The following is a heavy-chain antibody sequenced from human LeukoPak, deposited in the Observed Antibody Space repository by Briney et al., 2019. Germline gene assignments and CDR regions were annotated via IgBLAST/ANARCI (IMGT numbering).Heavy chain of an antibody. CDR2: IRSKAYGGTT. D-gene: IGHD1-26*01. Sequence: GGSLRLSCTASGFTFGDYAMSWFRQAPGKGLEWVGFIRSKAYGGTTEYAASAKGRFTISRDDSKSIAYLQMNSLKTEDTAVYYCTRDRSGTDHYYYYYYMDVWGKGTTVTVSS. CDR3: TRDRSGTDHYYYYYYMDV. V-gene: IGHV3-49*03. CDR1: GFTFGDYA. J-gene: IGHJ6*03.